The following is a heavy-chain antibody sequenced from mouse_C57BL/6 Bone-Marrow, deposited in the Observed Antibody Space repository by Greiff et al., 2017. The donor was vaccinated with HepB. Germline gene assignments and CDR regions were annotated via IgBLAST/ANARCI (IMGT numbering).Heavy chain of an antibody. Sequence: QVQLQQSGPGLVQPSQSLSITCTVSGFSLTSYGVHWVRQSPGKGLEWLGVIWRGGSTDYNAAFMSRLSITKDNSKSQVFFKMNSLQADDTAIYYCAKNCYYGSSLYHYAMDYWGQGTSVTVSS. D-gene: IGHD1-1*01. CDR3: AKNCYYGSSLYHYAMDY. J-gene: IGHJ4*01. CDR1: GFSLTSYG. V-gene: IGHV2-5*01. CDR2: IWRGGST.